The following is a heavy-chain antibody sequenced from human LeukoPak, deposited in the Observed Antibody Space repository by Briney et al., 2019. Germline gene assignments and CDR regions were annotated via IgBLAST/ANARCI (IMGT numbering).Heavy chain of an antibody. D-gene: IGHD3-22*01. CDR1: GDTFIGYT. V-gene: IGHV1-69*08. Sequence: SVTVSCKASGDTFIGYTITWVRQAPGQGLEWMGLIIPDIGKVNYAQKFQGRVTISADTSANTVYMELSSLRSEDTAMYYCARERYYDSSGYHPSYYFDSWGQGTLVTVSS. CDR3: ARERYYDSSGYHPSYYFDS. CDR2: IIPDIGKV. J-gene: IGHJ4*02.